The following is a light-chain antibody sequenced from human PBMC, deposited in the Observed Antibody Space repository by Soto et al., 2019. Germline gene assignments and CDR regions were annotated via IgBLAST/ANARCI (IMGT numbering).Light chain of an antibody. CDR2: EPN. CDR3: SSYMSEGTVWV. J-gene: IGLJ3*02. V-gene: IGLV2-14*03. CDR1: TSDISDYTF. Sequence: QSALTQPASVSGSPGQSITISCTGTTSDISDYTFVSWYQQHPAKAPKLVIYEPNNRPSGVSNRFSASKSGNTASLTISGLEAEDEAGYYCSSYMSEGTVWVFGGGTKLTVL.